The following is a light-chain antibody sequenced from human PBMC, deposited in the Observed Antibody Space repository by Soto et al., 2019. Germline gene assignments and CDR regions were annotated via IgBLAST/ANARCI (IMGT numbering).Light chain of an antibody. CDR3: QQYEKWPPTT. CDR2: DAS. CDR1: QSVGSK. Sequence: EILMTQSPATLAASPGERATLSCRASQSVGSKLAWYQQKPGQPPRLVMFDASIRPTGVPARFSGGGSGTALTLTISSLQHADFALYYCQQYEKWPPTTFGQGTKVEIK. V-gene: IGKV3-15*01. J-gene: IGKJ1*01.